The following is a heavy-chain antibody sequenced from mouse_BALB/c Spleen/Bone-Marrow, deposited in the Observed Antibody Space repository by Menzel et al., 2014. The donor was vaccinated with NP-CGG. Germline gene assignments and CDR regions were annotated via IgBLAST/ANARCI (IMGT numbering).Heavy chain of an antibody. D-gene: IGHD2-4*01. CDR2: ISYSGST. Sequence: EVQLVESGPGLVKPSQSLSLTCTVTGYSITRDYAWNWIRQFPGNKLEWMGYISYSGSTTSNPSLESRISITRDTSKNQFFLQLNSVTTEDTATYYCARSSSYDYDVGFAYWGQGTLVTVSA. J-gene: IGHJ3*01. V-gene: IGHV3-2*02. CDR1: GYSITRDYA. CDR3: ARSSSYDYDVGFAY.